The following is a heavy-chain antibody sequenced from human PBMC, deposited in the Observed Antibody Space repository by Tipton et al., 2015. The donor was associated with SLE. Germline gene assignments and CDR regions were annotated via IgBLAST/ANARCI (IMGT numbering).Heavy chain of an antibody. J-gene: IGHJ4*02. CDR1: GGSISSYY. CDR3: ARDYGSVVQGVIRYFDY. D-gene: IGHD3-10*01. CDR2: IYTSGST. Sequence: PGLVKPSETLSLTCTVSGGSISSYYWSWIRQPPGKGLEWIGRIYTSGSTNYNPSLKSRVTISADTSKNQFSLKLSSVTAADTAVYYCARDYGSVVQGVIRYFDYWGQGTLVTVSS. V-gene: IGHV4-4*07.